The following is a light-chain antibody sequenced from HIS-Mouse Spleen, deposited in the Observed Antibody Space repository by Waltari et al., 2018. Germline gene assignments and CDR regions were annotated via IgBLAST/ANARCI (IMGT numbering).Light chain of an antibody. CDR1: SSDVGGYNY. CDR3: SSYAGSNNVV. V-gene: IGLV2-8*01. J-gene: IGLJ2*01. Sequence: QSALTQSASVSGSPGQSITISCTGTSSDVGGYNYVSWYQQHPGKAPKLMIYEVSKRPSGVPDRFSGSKSGNTASLTVSGLQAEDEADYYCSSYAGSNNVVFGGGTKLTVL. CDR2: EVS.